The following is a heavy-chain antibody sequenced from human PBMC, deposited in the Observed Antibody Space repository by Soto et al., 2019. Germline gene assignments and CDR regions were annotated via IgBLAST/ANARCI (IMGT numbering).Heavy chain of an antibody. J-gene: IGHJ4*02. CDR2: INPNSGGT. CDR1: GYTFTSYY. CDR3: ARTYSGYDKSFDY. V-gene: IGHV1-2*04. Sequence: ASVKVSCKASGYTFTSYYMHWVRQAPGQGLEWMGWINPNSGGTNYAQKFQGWVTMTRDTSISTAYMELSRLRSDDTAVYYCARTYSGYDKSFDYWGQGTLVTVSS. D-gene: IGHD5-12*01.